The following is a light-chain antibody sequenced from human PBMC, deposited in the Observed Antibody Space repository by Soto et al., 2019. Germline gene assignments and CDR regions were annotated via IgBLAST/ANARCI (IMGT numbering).Light chain of an antibody. J-gene: IGKJ5*01. CDR3: QLYDNIPYT. V-gene: IGKV1-33*01. CDR2: DAS. CDR1: QDISNY. Sequence: DIQMTQSPSSLSASVGDRVTITCQASQDISNYLSWHQQKPGKAPKVLISDASILEAGVPSRFSGRASGTEFTFTITSLQPEDIATYYCQLYDNIPYTFGQGTRLEIK.